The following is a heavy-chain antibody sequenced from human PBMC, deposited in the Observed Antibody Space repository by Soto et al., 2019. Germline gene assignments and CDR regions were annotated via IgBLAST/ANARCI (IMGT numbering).Heavy chain of an antibody. J-gene: IGHJ5*02. Sequence: QVQLVQSGAEVKKPGASVKVSCKASGYTFTSYGLSWVRQAPGQGLEWMGWISPYNDDRKYAQKVQGRVTMTTDKSTTTAYMELRSLRSDDTAGYYCARDRHYASGGANWCDPWGQGTLVIVS. D-gene: IGHD3-10*01. CDR2: ISPYNDDR. CDR3: ARDRHYASGGANWCDP. V-gene: IGHV1-18*01. CDR1: GYTFTSYG.